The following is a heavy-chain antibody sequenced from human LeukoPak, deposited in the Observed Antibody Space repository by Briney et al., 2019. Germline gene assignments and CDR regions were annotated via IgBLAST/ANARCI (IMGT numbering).Heavy chain of an antibody. CDR2: FFTSGIT. Sequence: SETLSLTCTVSGGSISIYYWNWIRQPAGKGLGWIGRFFTSGITNYNPSLQSRVTMSVDRSKNQFSLNLSSVIAADTAIYYCARETSGTYYNPLGYMDVWGKGTAVTLFS. CDR3: ARETSGTYYNPLGYMDV. V-gene: IGHV4-4*07. CDR1: GGSISIYY. D-gene: IGHD3-10*01. J-gene: IGHJ6*03.